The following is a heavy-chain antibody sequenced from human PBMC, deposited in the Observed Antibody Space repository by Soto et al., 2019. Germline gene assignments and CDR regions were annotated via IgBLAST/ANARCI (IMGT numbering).Heavy chain of an antibody. D-gene: IGHD5-12*01. J-gene: IGHJ6*03. Sequence: EVQLVESGGGLVQPGGSLRLSCAASGFTFSSYWMHWVRQAPGKGLVWVSRINSDGSSTSYADSVKGRFTISRDNAKNKLYLQMNSLRAEDTAVYYCATGVGYSGSTPYYYYYYMDVWGKGTTVTVSS. V-gene: IGHV3-74*01. CDR2: INSDGSST. CDR1: GFTFSSYW. CDR3: ATGVGYSGSTPYYYYYYMDV.